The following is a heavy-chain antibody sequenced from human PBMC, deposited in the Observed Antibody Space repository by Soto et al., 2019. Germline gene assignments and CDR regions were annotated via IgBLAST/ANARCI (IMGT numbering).Heavy chain of an antibody. CDR3: TTAEGIAAAGIDY. D-gene: IGHD6-13*01. Sequence: GGSLRLSCAASGFTFSNAWMSWVRQAPGKGLEWVGRIKSKTDGGTTDYAAPVKGRFTISRDDSKNTLYLQMNSLKTEDTAVYYCTTAEGIAAAGIDYWGQGTLVTVSS. J-gene: IGHJ4*02. CDR2: IKSKTDGGTT. CDR1: GFTFSNAW. V-gene: IGHV3-15*01.